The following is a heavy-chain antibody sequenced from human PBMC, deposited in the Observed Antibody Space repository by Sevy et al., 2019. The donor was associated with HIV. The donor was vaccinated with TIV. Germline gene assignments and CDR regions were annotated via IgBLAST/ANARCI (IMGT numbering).Heavy chain of an antibody. CDR3: ARNLSPSGAFDI. J-gene: IGHJ3*02. CDR1: GLTFSNYV. CDR2: ISGSSGTT. D-gene: IGHD6-25*01. V-gene: IGHV3-23*01. Sequence: GGSLRLSCAASGLTFSNYVMSWVRQAPGKGLEWLSVISGSSGTTYAEESVKGRFTISRDNSKNTLYLHMSSLGAEDMAVYYCARNLSPSGAFDIWGQGTRVTVSS.